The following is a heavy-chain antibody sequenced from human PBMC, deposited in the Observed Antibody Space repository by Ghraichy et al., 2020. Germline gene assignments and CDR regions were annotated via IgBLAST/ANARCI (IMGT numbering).Heavy chain of an antibody. J-gene: IGHJ2*01. V-gene: IGHV3-23*01. CDR3: AKDPVAYSSGWVDFGDKYWYFDL. CDR1: GFTFSNYA. Sequence: GGSLRLSCAASGFTFSNYAMSWVRQAPGKGLEWVSAISGSGGSTYYADSVKGRFTISRDNSKNTLYLQMNSLRAEDTAIYYCAKDPVAYSSGWVDFGDKYWYFDLWGRGTLVTVSS. CDR2: ISGSGGST. D-gene: IGHD6-19*01.